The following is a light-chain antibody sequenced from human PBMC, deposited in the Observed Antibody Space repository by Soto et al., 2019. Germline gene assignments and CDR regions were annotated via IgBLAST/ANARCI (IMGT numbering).Light chain of an antibody. CDR3: CSYAGSSTHAV. Sequence: QSALTQPASVSGSPGQSITISCTGTSSDVGSYNLVSWYQQHPGKAPKLMIYEGSKRPSGVSNRFSGSKSGNTASLTISGLQAEDEADYYCCSYAGSSTHAVFGGGTPLTVL. CDR1: SSDVGSYNL. V-gene: IGLV2-23*01. J-gene: IGLJ7*01. CDR2: EGS.